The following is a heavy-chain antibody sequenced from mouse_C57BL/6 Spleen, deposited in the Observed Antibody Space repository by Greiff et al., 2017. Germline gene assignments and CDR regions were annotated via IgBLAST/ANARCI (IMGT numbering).Heavy chain of an antibody. D-gene: IGHD2-2*01. CDR1: GYTFTSYW. J-gene: IGHJ4*01. V-gene: IGHV1-69*01. CDR2: IDPSDSYT. CDR3: ARGGRLRYAMDY. Sequence: VQLQQPGAELVMPGASVKLSCKASGYTFTSYWMHWVKQRPGQGLEWIGEIDPSDSYTNYNQKFKGKSTLTVDKSSSTAYMQLSSLTSEDSAVYYCARGGRLRYAMDYWGQGTSVTVSS.